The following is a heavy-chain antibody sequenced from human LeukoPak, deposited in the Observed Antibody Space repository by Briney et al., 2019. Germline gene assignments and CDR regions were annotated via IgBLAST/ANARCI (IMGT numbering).Heavy chain of an antibody. CDR1: GGSISSGSYY. V-gene: IGHV4-61*02. CDR2: IYTSGST. J-gene: IGHJ4*02. CDR3: ARVLGSSWYYFDY. Sequence: PSETLSLTCTVSGGSISSGSYYWSWIRQPAGRGLEWFGRIYTSGSTDYNPSLESRATISVDTSKNQFSLELSSVTAADTAVYYCARVLGSSWYYFDYWGQGTLVTVSS. D-gene: IGHD6-13*01.